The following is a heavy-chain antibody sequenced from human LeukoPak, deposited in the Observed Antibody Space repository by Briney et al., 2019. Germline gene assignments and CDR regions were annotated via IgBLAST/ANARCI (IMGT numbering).Heavy chain of an antibody. CDR2: IIPIFDTA. CDR3: ARTWFGELLVSNWFDP. Sequence: ASVKVSCKASGGTFSSYAIRWVLQAPGQGLEWMGPIIPIFDTANYAQKFQGRVTITADESTSTAYMELSSLRSEDTAVYYCARTWFGELLVSNWFDPWGQGTLVTVSS. J-gene: IGHJ5*02. V-gene: IGHV1-69*13. CDR1: GGTFSSYA. D-gene: IGHD3-10*01.